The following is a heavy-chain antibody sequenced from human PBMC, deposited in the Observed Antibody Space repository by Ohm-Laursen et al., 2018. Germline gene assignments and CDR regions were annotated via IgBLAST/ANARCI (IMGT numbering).Heavy chain of an antibody. CDR1: GFTFSRYD. CDR3: ASEGYCSGGSCYGRLDY. J-gene: IGHJ4*02. V-gene: IGHV3-13*01. D-gene: IGHD2-15*01. Sequence: SLRLSCSASGFTFSRYDMHWVRQGTGKRLEWVSAIGIAGDTYYSGSVKGRFTISRENAKNSLYLQMKSLRAEDTAVYYCASEGYCSGGSCYGRLDYWGQGTLVTVSS. CDR2: IGIAGDT.